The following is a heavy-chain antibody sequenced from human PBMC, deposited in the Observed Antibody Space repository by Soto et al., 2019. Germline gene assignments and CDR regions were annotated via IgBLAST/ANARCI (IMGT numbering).Heavy chain of an antibody. J-gene: IGHJ3*02. CDR3: ARQRKFGFTSDAFDI. CDR2: IYPGDSDT. CDR1: GYSFTSYW. V-gene: IGHV5-51*01. D-gene: IGHD3-10*01. Sequence: GESLKISCKGSGYSFTSYWIGWVRQMPGKGLEWMGIIYPGDSDTRYSPSFQGQVTISADKSISTAYLQWSSLKASDTAMYYCARQRKFGFTSDAFDIWGQGTMVTVSS.